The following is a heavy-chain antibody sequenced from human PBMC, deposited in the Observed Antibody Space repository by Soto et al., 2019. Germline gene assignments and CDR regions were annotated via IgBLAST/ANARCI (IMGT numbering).Heavy chain of an antibody. V-gene: IGHV1-8*01. CDR1: GYTFNTYD. J-gene: IGHJ4*02. D-gene: IGHD6-19*01. CDR3: ARVPLMYRSGWYPDHFEY. Sequence: ASVKVSCKASGYTFNTYDITWVRQASGQGLEWMGWMSPRSGNTAYAQKFQGRVSMTRDTSISTAYMELISLRSEDTAVYYCARVPLMYRSGWYPDHFEYWGQGTPVTVSS. CDR2: MSPRSGNT.